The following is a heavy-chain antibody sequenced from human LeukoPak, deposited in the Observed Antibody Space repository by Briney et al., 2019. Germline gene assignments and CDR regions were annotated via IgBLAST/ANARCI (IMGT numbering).Heavy chain of an antibody. CDR1: GFTFGDYA. V-gene: IGHV3-49*03. D-gene: IGHD6-6*01. Sequence: PGGSLRLSCTASGFTFGDYAMSWFRQAPGKGLEWVGFIRSKAYGGTTEYAASVKGRFTISRDDSKGIAYLQMNSLKTEDTAVYYCTRDYEDSSSTAFDYWGQGTLVTVSS. CDR3: TRDYEDSSSTAFDY. J-gene: IGHJ4*02. CDR2: IRSKAYGGTT.